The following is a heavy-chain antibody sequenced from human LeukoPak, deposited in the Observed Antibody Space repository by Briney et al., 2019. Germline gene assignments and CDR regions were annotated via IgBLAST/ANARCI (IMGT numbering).Heavy chain of an antibody. CDR2: IYYSGST. J-gene: IGHJ6*03. D-gene: IGHD3-9*01. Sequence: SETLSLTCTVSGDSISSGSFYWSWIRQAAGKGLEWIGYIYYSGSTNYNPSLKSRVTISVDTSKNQFSLKLSSVTAADTAVYYCARAHDILTGSYYYYMDVWGKGTTVTVSS. CDR1: GDSISSGSFY. V-gene: IGHV4-61*10. CDR3: ARAHDILTGSYYYYMDV.